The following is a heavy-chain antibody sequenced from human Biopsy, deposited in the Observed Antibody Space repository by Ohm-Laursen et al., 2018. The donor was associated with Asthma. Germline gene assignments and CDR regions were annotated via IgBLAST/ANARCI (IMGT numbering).Heavy chain of an antibody. J-gene: IGHJ6*02. D-gene: IGHD3-3*02. CDR2: ISPIFGAI. CDR3: ARPSPNRDILYYYYHMDV. CDR1: GGTLNNYA. Sequence: SSVKVSCKASGGTLNNYAINWVRQAPGQGLEWMGGISPIFGAIRYAQNFQGRVTITADVFTNTVHMELSSLRSEDTAVLYCARPSPNRDILYYYYHMDVWGQGTTVIVSS. V-gene: IGHV1-69*01.